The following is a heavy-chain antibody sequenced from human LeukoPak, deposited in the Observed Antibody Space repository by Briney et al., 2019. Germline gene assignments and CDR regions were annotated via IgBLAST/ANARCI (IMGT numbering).Heavy chain of an antibody. V-gene: IGHV3-30*04. D-gene: IGHD6-19*01. CDR1: GFTFSSYA. J-gene: IGHJ4*02. CDR2: ISYDGSNK. Sequence: GGSLRLSCAASGFTFSSYAMHWVRQAPGKGLEWVAVISYDGSNKYYADSVKGPFTISRDNSKNTLFLQMNSLRAEDTAVYYCARPNEGSGWYFSFFDYWGQGTLVTVSS. CDR3: ARPNEGSGWYFSFFDY.